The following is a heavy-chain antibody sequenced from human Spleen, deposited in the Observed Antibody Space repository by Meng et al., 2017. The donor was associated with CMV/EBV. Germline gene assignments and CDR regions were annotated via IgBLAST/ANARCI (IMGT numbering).Heavy chain of an antibody. J-gene: IGHJ4*02. CDR2: ISSSGTTI. D-gene: IGHD6-6*01. V-gene: IGHV3-48*04. Sequence: GGSLRLSCAASGFSFSTYSLNWVRQAPGKGLEWVSYISSSGTTIHYADSVKGRFTISRDNGKNSLYLQMNSLRAEDTALYYCARGMSIAAPRFFVYWGRGALVTVSS. CDR3: ARGMSIAAPRFFVY. CDR1: GFSFSTYS.